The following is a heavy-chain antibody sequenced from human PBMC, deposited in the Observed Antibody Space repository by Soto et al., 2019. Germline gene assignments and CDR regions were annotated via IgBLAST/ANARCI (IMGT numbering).Heavy chain of an antibody. CDR1: GGTFKMYA. J-gene: IGHJ4*02. CDR3: ARSIGAGGVIGGLDY. D-gene: IGHD3-16*02. Sequence: QVQLVQSGPEVKKPGSAVKVSCKASGGTFKMYAMNWVRQAPGQVLEWMGGTIPALDKTNYAQKFQGRLTITVDESTDTAYIDLSSLTSDDTAVYYCARSIGAGGVIGGLDYWGQGTMVTVSS. CDR2: TIPALDKT. V-gene: IGHV1-69*01.